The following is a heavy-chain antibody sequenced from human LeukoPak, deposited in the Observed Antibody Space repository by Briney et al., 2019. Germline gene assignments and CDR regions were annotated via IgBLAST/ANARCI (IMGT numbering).Heavy chain of an antibody. CDR3: SLLWFGELTDYYYGMDV. CDR1: GFTFSSYA. D-gene: IGHD3-10*01. CDR2: ISGSGGST. Sequence: GGSLRLSCAASGFTFSSYAMSWVRQAPAKGLEWVSAISGSGGSTYYADSVKGRFTISRDNSKNTLYLQMNSLRAEDTAVYYCSLLWFGELTDYYYGMDVWGQGTTVTVSS. J-gene: IGHJ6*02. V-gene: IGHV3-23*01.